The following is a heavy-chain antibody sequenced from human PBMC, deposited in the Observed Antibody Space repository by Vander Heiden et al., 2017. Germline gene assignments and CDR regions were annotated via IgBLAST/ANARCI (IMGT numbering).Heavy chain of an antibody. CDR3: AKDSRRGDSSGYYYWFDP. CDR2: ISGSGGST. J-gene: IGHJ5*02. D-gene: IGHD3-22*01. V-gene: IGHV3-23*01. Sequence: EVQLLESGGGLVQPGGSLRLSCAASGFTFSSYAMSWVRQAPGKGLEWVSAISGSGGSTYYADSVKGRFTISRDNSKNTLYLQMNSLRAEDTAVYYCAKDSRRGDSSGYYYWFDPWGQGTLVTVSS. CDR1: GFTFSSYA.